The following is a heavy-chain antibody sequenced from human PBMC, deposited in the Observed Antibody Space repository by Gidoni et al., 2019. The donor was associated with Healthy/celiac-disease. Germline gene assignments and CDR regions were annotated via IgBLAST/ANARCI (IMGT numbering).Heavy chain of an antibody. J-gene: IGHJ4*02. D-gene: IGHD1-26*01. CDR3: ATSPGYSGSYSGY. CDR1: GFPFSSYS. Sequence: EVQRVESGGGLVKPGGSLRLSCAASGFPFSSYSMNWVRQAPGKGLEWVSSSSSSSSYIYYADSVKGRFTISRDNAKNSLYLQMNSLRAEDTAVYYCATSPGYSGSYSGYWGQGTLVTVSS. CDR2: SSSSSSYI. V-gene: IGHV3-21*01.